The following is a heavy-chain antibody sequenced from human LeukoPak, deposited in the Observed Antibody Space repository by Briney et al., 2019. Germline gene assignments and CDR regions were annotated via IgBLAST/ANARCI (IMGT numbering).Heavy chain of an antibody. CDR3: AKGERGTAMADYYFDY. CDR1: GFTFSSYA. CDR2: ISYDGSNK. J-gene: IGHJ4*02. D-gene: IGHD5-18*01. Sequence: PGGSLRLSCAASGFTFSSYAMHWVRQAPGKGLEWVAVISYDGSNKYYADSVKGRFTISRDNSKNTLYLQMNSLRAEDTAVYYCAKGERGTAMADYYFDYWGQGTLVTVSS. V-gene: IGHV3-30-3*01.